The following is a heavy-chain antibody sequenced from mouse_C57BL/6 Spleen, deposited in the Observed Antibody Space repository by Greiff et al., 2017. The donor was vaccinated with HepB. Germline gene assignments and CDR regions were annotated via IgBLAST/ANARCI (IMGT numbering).Heavy chain of an antibody. J-gene: IGHJ2*01. CDR2: INYDGSST. CDR3: ARGEIITTNYFDY. V-gene: IGHV5-16*01. Sequence: EVQRVESEGGLVQPGSSMKLSCTASGFTFSDYYMAWVRQVPEKGLEWVANINYDGSSTYYLDSLKSRFIISRDNAKNILYLQMSSLKSEDTATYYCARGEIITTNYFDYWGQGTTLTVSS. CDR1: GFTFSDYY. D-gene: IGHD1-1*01.